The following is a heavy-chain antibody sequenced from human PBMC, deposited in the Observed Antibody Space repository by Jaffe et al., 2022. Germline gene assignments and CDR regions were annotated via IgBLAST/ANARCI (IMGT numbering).Heavy chain of an antibody. CDR3: AGPYQTRFDY. D-gene: IGHD1-1*01. CDR1: GGSISSYS. J-gene: IGHJ4*02. Sequence: QVQLQESGPGLVKPSETLSLTCSVSGGSISSYSWSWIRQPPGKGLEWIGYIYYTGTTNYNPSLKSRVAMSLDTSKNQFSLNLSSVTAADTAVYYCAGPYQTRFDYLGQGTLVTVSS. V-gene: IGHV4-59*01. CDR2: IYYTGTT.